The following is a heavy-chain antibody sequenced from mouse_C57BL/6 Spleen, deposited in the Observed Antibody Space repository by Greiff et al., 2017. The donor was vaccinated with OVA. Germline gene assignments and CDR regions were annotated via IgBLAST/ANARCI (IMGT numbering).Heavy chain of an antibody. Sequence: EVKVVESEGGLVQPGSSMKLSCTASGFTFSDYYMAWVRQVPEKGLEWVANINYDGSSTYYLDSLKSRFIISRDNAKNILYLQMSSLKSEDTATYYCARDQGLLLDYWGQGTSVTVSS. V-gene: IGHV5-16*01. CDR1: GFTFSDYY. CDR2: INYDGSST. J-gene: IGHJ4*01. D-gene: IGHD1-1*01. CDR3: ARDQGLLLDY.